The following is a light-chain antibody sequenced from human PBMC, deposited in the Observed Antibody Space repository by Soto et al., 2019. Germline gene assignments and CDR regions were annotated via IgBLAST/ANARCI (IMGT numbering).Light chain of an antibody. V-gene: IGKV1-9*01. J-gene: IGKJ4*01. Sequence: LTQSPSFLSASVGDRVTIACRASQDVSRSVGWYQQKPGTAPKLLISAASTLNSGVPSRFSGSGSGTDFTLTISSLQPEDFATYYCQQLWTYPLTFGGGTKVDIK. CDR1: QDVSRS. CDR3: QQLWTYPLT. CDR2: AAS.